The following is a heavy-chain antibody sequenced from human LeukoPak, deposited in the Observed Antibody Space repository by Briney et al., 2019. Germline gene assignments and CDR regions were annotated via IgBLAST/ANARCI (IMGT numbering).Heavy chain of an antibody. Sequence: RSGGSLRLSCAASGFTFSDYYMSWIRQAPGKGLEGVSYISSSGSTIYYADSVKGRFTISRDNAKNSLYLQMNSLRAEDTAVYYCARDSRVVGYCSSTSCYSSFDYWGQGTLVTVSS. D-gene: IGHD2-2*02. CDR3: ARDSRVVGYCSSTSCYSSFDY. V-gene: IGHV3-11*01. J-gene: IGHJ4*02. CDR1: GFTFSDYY. CDR2: ISSSGSTI.